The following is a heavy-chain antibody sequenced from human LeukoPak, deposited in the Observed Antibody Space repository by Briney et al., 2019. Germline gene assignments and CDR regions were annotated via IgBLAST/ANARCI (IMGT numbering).Heavy chain of an antibody. CDR1: GYTFTSYD. D-gene: IGHD3-3*01. CDR2: ISAYNGNT. Sequence: ASVKVSCKASGYTFTSYDISWVRQAPGQGLEWMGWISAYNGNTNYAQKLQGRVTMTTDTSTNTAYMEVRSLRSDDTAVYYCARERRYYDFWSGYRHFDYWGQGTLVTVSS. V-gene: IGHV1-18*01. CDR3: ARERRYYDFWSGYRHFDY. J-gene: IGHJ4*02.